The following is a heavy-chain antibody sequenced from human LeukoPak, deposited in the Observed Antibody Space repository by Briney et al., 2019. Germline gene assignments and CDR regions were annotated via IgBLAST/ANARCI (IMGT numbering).Heavy chain of an antibody. Sequence: PGGSLRLSCVASGFTLSNFEMNWVRQAPGKGLEWVSYISTSGSMIYYAESVKGRFTISRDNAKNSLYLQMDSLRADDTAVYYCAREDLNCGGDCFSYWGQGTLVTVSS. CDR1: GFTLSNFE. J-gene: IGHJ4*02. D-gene: IGHD2-21*01. CDR3: AREDLNCGGDCFSY. V-gene: IGHV3-48*03. CDR2: ISTSGSMI.